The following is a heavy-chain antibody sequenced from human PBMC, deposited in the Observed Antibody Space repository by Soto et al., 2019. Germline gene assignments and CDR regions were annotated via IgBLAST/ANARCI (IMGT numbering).Heavy chain of an antibody. J-gene: IGHJ6*02. CDR2: IYYSGST. D-gene: IGHD6-13*01. CDR3: ARRTRPQLVLSYYYYYGMDV. CDR1: GGSISSSSYY. V-gene: IGHV4-39*01. Sequence: LSLTCTVSGGSISSSSYYWGWIRQPPGKGLEWIGSIYYSGSTYYNPSLKSRVTISVDTSKNQFSLKLSSVTAADTAVYYCARRTRPQLVLSYYYYYGMDVWGQGTTVTVSS.